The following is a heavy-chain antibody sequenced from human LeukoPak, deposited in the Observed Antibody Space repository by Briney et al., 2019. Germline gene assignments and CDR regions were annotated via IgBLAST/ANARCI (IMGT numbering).Heavy chain of an antibody. Sequence: GGSLRLSCAASGFTFSSYSMNWVRRAPGKGLEWLSFISSSSSTIYYADSVKGRFTISRDNAKNSLYPQMNSLRDEDTAVYYCARDRGYYFDYWGQGTLVTVSS. J-gene: IGHJ4*02. CDR1: GFTFSSYS. CDR2: ISSSSSTI. V-gene: IGHV3-48*02. CDR3: ARDRGYYFDY.